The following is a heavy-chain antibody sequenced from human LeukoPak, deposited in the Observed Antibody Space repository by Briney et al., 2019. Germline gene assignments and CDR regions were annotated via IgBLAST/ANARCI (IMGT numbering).Heavy chain of an antibody. CDR3: TTDAAAAAMSLGY. CDR2: IKSKADGGTT. J-gene: IGHJ4*02. V-gene: IGHV3-15*01. D-gene: IGHD2-2*01. Sequence: GGSLRLSCAGAGFTFSNYGMHWVRQAPGKGLEWVGRIKSKADGGTTDYAAPVEGRFTISRDDSKNTVYLQMNSLKTEDTAVYYCTTDAAAAAMSLGYWGQGTLVTVSS. CDR1: GFTFSNYG.